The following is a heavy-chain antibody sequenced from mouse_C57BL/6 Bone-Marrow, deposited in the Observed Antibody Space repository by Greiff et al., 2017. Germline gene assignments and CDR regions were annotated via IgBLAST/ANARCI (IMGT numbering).Heavy chain of an antibody. J-gene: IGHJ2*01. CDR1: GYAFTNYL. D-gene: IGHD1-1*01. Sequence: VQLKESGAELVRPGTSVKVSCKASGYAFTNYLIEWVKQRPGQGLEWIGVINPGSGGTNYNEKFKGKETLTADKSSSTAYMQLSSLTSEDSAVYFCARGNYGSSYMYYFDYWGQGTTLTVSS. V-gene: IGHV1-54*01. CDR2: INPGSGGT. CDR3: ARGNYGSSYMYYFDY.